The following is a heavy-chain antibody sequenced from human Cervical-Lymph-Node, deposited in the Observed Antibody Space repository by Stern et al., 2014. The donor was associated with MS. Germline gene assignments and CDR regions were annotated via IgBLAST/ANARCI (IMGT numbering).Heavy chain of an antibody. CDR3: ARDYKAMAGKLYYLGFDV. V-gene: IGHV1-69*09. CDR1: GGTFNTDT. J-gene: IGHJ6*02. Sequence: QVQLGQSGPDVKKPGSSLKVSCKASGGTFNTDTFSWVRQAPGQGLEWMGRINPNLNVTKYSQKFQGRVTITADKSTSTTYMEMSSLGSEDTAVYYCARDYKAMAGKLYYLGFDVWGQGTTVTVSS. CDR2: INPNLNVT. D-gene: IGHD6-19*01.